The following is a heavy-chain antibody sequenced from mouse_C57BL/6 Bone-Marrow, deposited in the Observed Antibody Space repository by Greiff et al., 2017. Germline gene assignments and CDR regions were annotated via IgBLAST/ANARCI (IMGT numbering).Heavy chain of an antibody. CDR3: ARAVVANYYAMDY. Sequence: VQLQQSGPELVKPGASVKISCKASGYMFTDYYMNWVKQSHGKSLEWIGDINPNNGGTSYNQKFKGKATLTVDKSSSTAYMELRSLTSEDSAVYYCARAVVANYYAMDYWGQGTSVTVSS. CDR1: GYMFTDYY. J-gene: IGHJ4*01. D-gene: IGHD1-1*01. CDR2: INPNNGGT. V-gene: IGHV1-26*01.